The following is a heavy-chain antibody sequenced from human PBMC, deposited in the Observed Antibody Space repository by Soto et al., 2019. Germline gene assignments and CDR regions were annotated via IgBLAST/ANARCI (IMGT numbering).Heavy chain of an antibody. CDR1: GFSLSTSGMC. Sequence: SGPTLVNPTQTLTLTCTFSGFSLSTSGMCVSWIRQPPGKALEWLALIDWDDDKYYSTSLKTRLTISKDTSKNQVVLTMTNMDPVDTATYYCARLYSSGYHSAGDFDYWGQGTLVTVSS. J-gene: IGHJ4*02. CDR2: IDWDDDK. D-gene: IGHD3-22*01. V-gene: IGHV2-70*01. CDR3: ARLYSSGYHSAGDFDY.